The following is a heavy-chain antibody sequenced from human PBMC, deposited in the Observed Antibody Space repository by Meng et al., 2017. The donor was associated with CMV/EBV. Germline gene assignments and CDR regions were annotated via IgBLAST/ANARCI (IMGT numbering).Heavy chain of an antibody. D-gene: IGHD5-12*01. Sequence: GGSLRLSCAASGFTVSSNYMSWVRQAPGKGLEWVSVIYSGGSTYYADSVKGRFTISRDNSKNTLYLQMNSLRAEDTAVYYCAREMRATGYYYYGMDVWGQGTTVTVSS. CDR1: GFTVSSNY. CDR2: IYSGGST. CDR3: AREMRATGYYYYGMDV. J-gene: IGHJ6*02. V-gene: IGHV3-53*01.